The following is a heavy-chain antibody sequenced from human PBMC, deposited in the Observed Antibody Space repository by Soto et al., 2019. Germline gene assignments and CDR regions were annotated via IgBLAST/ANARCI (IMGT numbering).Heavy chain of an antibody. CDR2: ISYDGSNK. Sequence: QVQLVESGGGVVQPGRSLRLSCAASGFTFSSYGMHWVRQAPGKGLEWVAVISYDGSNKYYADSVKGRFTISRDNSKNTLYLQMNSLSAEDTAVYYCAKYHSAANWGQGTLFTVSS. V-gene: IGHV3-30*18. J-gene: IGHJ4*02. CDR1: GFTFSSYG. CDR3: AKYHSAAN. D-gene: IGHD3-22*01.